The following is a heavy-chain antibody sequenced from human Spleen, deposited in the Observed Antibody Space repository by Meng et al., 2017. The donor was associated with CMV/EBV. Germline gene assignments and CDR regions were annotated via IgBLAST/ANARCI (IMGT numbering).Heavy chain of an antibody. Sequence: EVQLVESGGXLVKPGGSLRLSCAASGFTFSSYSMNWVRQAPGKGLEWVSSISSSSSYIYYADSVKGRFTISRDNAKNSLYLQMNSLRAEDTAVYYCARGGVVVVVAAMNYWGQGTLVTVSS. CDR1: GFTFSSYS. D-gene: IGHD2-15*01. V-gene: IGHV3-21*01. CDR2: ISSSSSYI. CDR3: ARGGVVVVVAAMNY. J-gene: IGHJ4*02.